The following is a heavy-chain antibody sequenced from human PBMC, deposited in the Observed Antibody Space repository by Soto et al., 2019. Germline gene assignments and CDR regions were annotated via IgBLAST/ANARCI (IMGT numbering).Heavy chain of an antibody. CDR1: GYTFTNYG. CDR3: ARGVVSGIYYNHYNWFDP. J-gene: IGHJ5*02. D-gene: IGHD3-10*01. V-gene: IGHV1-18*01. Sequence: QVQLVQSGGEVKKPGASVKVSCKASGYTFTNYGISWVRQAPGQGLEWMGWINVYNGNTKYAQKVQGRVTMTTDTSTSTAYMALRSLRSDDTAVYYCARGVVSGIYYNHYNWFDPWGQGTLVTVSS. CDR2: INVYNGNT.